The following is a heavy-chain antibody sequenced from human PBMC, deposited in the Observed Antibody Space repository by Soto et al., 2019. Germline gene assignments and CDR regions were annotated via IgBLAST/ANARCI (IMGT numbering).Heavy chain of an antibody. D-gene: IGHD3-22*01. J-gene: IGHJ6*02. CDR3: ARDSSSYFGKSPEYQYYHGMDV. CDR1: GGSISSYY. Sequence: PXGTLSLSCTVSGGSISSYYWSWIRQPPGKGLEWIGYIYYSGSTNYNPSLKSRVTISVDTSKNQFSLKVSSVTAADTAMYYCARDSSSYFGKSPEYQYYHGMDVWGQGTTVTVSS. CDR2: IYYSGST. V-gene: IGHV4-59*12.